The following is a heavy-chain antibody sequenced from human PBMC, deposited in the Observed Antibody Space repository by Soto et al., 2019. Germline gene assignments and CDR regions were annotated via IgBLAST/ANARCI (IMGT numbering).Heavy chain of an antibody. J-gene: IGHJ3*02. CDR1: GFTFSSYA. Sequence: PGGSLRLSCAASGFTFSSYAMSWVRQAPGKGLEWVANIKQDGSEKHYVDSVKGRFTISRDNAKNSLYLQMNSLRAEDTAVYYCARPRIQWLSHDGFDIWGQGTMVTVSS. V-gene: IGHV3-7*03. CDR2: IKQDGSEK. D-gene: IGHD6-19*01. CDR3: ARPRIQWLSHDGFDI.